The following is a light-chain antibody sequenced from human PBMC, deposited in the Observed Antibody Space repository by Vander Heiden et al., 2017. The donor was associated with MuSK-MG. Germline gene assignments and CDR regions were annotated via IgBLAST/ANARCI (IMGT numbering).Light chain of an antibody. CDR3: QQNYSTLGT. Sequence: DIQMPQYPSSLSASVGDRVTITCQASQGISSYLNWYQQKPGKAPKLLIYAASRLESGVPSRFSGSGSGTDFTLSISRLQPEDFATYYCQQNYSTLGTFGQGTKVEIK. V-gene: IGKV1-39*01. CDR1: QGISSY. J-gene: IGKJ1*01. CDR2: AAS.